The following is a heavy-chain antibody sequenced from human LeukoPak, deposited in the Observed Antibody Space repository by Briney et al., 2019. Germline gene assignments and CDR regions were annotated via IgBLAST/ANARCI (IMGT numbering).Heavy chain of an antibody. CDR1: GFTFSSYE. CDR3: AKSIAAPGNLIPMDV. V-gene: IGHV3-23*01. J-gene: IGHJ6*03. Sequence: PGGSLRLSCAASGFTFSSYEMHWLRQAPGKGLEWVSGISGNGGSTYYADSVKGRFTISRDNSKNTLYLQMNSLRAEDTAVYYCAKSIAAPGNLIPMDVWGKGTTVTVSS. D-gene: IGHD6-13*01. CDR2: ISGNGGST.